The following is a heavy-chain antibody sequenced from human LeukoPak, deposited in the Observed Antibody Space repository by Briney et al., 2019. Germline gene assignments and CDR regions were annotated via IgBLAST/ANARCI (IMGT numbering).Heavy chain of an antibody. J-gene: IGHJ4*02. V-gene: IGHV4-39*07. Sequence: PSETLSLTCTVSGGSISSSSYYWGWIRQPPGKGLEWIGEINHSGSTNYNPSLKSRVTISVDTSKNQFSLKLSSVTAADTAVYYCARGCGYYYDSSGYYYWGQGTLVTVSS. CDR1: GGSISSSSYY. CDR3: ARGCGYYYDSSGYYY. D-gene: IGHD3-22*01. CDR2: INHSGST.